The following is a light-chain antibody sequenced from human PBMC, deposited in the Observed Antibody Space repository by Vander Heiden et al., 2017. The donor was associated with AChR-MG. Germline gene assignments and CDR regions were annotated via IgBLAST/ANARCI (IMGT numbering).Light chain of an antibody. CDR1: QSLSTW. CDR2: KAF. J-gene: IGKJ1*01. CDR3: QQYHTFPWT. Sequence: DIQMTQSPSTLSASVGDRITITCRTSQSLSTWLAWYQQKPWKAPRLLIYKAFKLERGVPSRFTGSGSGTEFTLTISSLQPDDSATYYCQQYHTFPWTFGQGTKVEIK. V-gene: IGKV1-5*03.